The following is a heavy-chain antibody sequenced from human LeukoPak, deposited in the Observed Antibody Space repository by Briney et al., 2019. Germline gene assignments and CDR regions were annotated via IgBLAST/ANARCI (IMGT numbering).Heavy chain of an antibody. V-gene: IGHV4-59*06. J-gene: IGHJ4*02. D-gene: IGHD1-1*01. CDR3: ARVAAATTNPRFDF. Sequence: SETLSLTCTVSGGSISSYYWSWIRQPPGKGLDWIGYIGYTGDTYYNPSLRSRTTISKDTSKTQFSLRLNSLTAADTAVYYCARVAAATTNPRFDFWGQGTLVTVSS. CDR2: IGYTGDT. CDR1: GGSISSYY.